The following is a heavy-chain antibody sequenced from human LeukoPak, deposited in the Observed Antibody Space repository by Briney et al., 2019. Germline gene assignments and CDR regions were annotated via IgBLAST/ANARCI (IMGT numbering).Heavy chain of an antibody. CDR2: INPSGGST. CDR1: GYTFTSYD. Sequence: ASVKVSCKASGYTFTSYDINWVRQATGQGLEWMGIINPSGGSTSYAQKFQGRVTMTRDMSTSTVYMELSSLRSEDTAVYYCASDGPGSSCHFDYWGQGTLVTVSS. J-gene: IGHJ4*02. D-gene: IGHD6-13*01. V-gene: IGHV1-46*01. CDR3: ASDGPGSSCHFDY.